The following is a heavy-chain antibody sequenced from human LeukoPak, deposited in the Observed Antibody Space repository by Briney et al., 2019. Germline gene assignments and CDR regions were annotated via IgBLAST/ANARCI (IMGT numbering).Heavy chain of an antibody. CDR1: GFTFDDYG. D-gene: IGHD1-26*01. V-gene: IGHV3-20*04. J-gene: IGHJ4*02. Sequence: RPGGSLRLSCAAPGFTFDDYGMSWVRQAPGKGLEWVSGINWNGGSTGYADSVKGRFTISRDNSKNTLYLQMNSLRAEDTAIYYCAKEYTGTFSPFPSYFDNWGQGTLVTVSS. CDR2: INWNGGST. CDR3: AKEYTGTFSPFPSYFDN.